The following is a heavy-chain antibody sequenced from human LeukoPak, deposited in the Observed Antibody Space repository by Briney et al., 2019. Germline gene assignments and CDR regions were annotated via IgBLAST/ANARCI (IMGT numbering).Heavy chain of an antibody. D-gene: IGHD3-16*02. V-gene: IGHV3-33*01. J-gene: IGHJ4*02. CDR2: IWYDGSNK. CDR1: GFTFSSYG. Sequence: PGGSLRLSCAASGFTFSSYGMHWVRQAPGKGLEWVAVIWYDGSNKYYADSVKGRFTISRDNSKNTLYLQMNSLRAEDTAVYYCARSVMITFGGVIPPGYWGQGTLVTVSS. CDR3: ARSVMITFGGVIPPGY.